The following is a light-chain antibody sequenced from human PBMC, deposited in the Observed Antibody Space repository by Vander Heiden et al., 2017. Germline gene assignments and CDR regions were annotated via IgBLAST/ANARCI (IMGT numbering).Light chain of an antibody. J-gene: IGLJ2*01. CDR1: NIGSKS. CDR3: QVWDSSSDHVV. CDR2: DDS. V-gene: IGLV3-21*02. Sequence: HVLTPPPPVPVAPGQTARITSGGNNIGSKSVHWYQQKPGQAPVLVVYDDSDRPSGIPERFSGSNSGNTATLTISRVEAGDEADYYCQVWDSSSDHVVFGGGTKLTVL.